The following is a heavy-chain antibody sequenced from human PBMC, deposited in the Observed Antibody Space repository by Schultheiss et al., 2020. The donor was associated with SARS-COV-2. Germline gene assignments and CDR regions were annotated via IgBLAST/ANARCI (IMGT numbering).Heavy chain of an antibody. J-gene: IGHJ4*02. V-gene: IGHV4-4*07. CDR1: GASISSYY. Sequence: GSLRLSCTVSGASISSYYWSWIRQPAGKGLEWIGRIYTSGSTNYNPSLKSRVTMSVDTSKNQFSLKLSSVTAADTAVYYCAKGSSDYWGQGTLVTVSS. CDR2: IYTSGST. CDR3: AKGSSDY. D-gene: IGHD6-6*01.